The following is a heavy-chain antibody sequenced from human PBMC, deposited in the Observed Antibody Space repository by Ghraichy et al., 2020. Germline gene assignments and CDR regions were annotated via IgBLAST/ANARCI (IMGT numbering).Heavy chain of an antibody. V-gene: IGHV1-2*06. CDR2: INPNSGGT. Sequence: ASVKVSCKASGYTFTGYYMHWVRQAPGQGLEWMGRINPNSGGTNYAQKFQGRVTMTRDTSISTAYMELSRLRSDDTAVYYCARGSSSSVYNWFDPWGQGTLVTVSS. D-gene: IGHD6-6*01. J-gene: IGHJ5*02. CDR3: ARGSSSSVYNWFDP. CDR1: GYTFTGYY.